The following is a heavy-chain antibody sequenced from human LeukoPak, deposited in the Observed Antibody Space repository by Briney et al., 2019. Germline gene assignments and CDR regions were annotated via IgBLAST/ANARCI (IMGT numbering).Heavy chain of an antibody. V-gene: IGHV4-39*01. CDR1: GGSIRTCTYW. Sequence: PSETLCLTCTVSGGSIRTCTYWWGWIRQPPGTGLVWIGSISYSGTTYYNPSLKSRVTISVDTSNNHFSLRLTSVTAADTAVYFCARHPSSAWHADYWGHGTLVTVSP. D-gene: IGHD6-25*01. CDR2: ISYSGTT. J-gene: IGHJ4*01. CDR3: ARHPSSAWHADY.